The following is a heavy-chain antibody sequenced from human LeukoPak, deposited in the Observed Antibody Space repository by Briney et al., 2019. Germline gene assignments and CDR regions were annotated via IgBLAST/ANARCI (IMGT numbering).Heavy chain of an antibody. CDR3: ARAVRYFDWSPRFDP. Sequence: GGSLRLSCAASGFTFSNYWMNWVRQAPGKGLEWLANIKYDGSEKYYVDSVKGRFTLSRDNAKNSLYLQMDRLRVEDTAVYYCARAVRYFDWSPRFDPWGQGTLVTVSS. V-gene: IGHV3-7*01. CDR1: GFTFSNYW. D-gene: IGHD3-9*01. J-gene: IGHJ5*02. CDR2: IKYDGSEK.